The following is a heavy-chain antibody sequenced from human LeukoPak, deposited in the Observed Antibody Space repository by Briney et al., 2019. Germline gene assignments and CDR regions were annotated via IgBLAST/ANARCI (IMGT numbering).Heavy chain of an antibody. Sequence: GGSLRLSCAASGFTFSNAWMSWVRQAPGKGLEWVGSIKSKTDGGTTDYAAPVKGRFTISRDDSKNTLYLQMNSLKTEDTAVYYCTTDRYYDSSGYYGGYWGQGTLVTVSS. CDR1: GFTFSNAW. D-gene: IGHD3-22*01. CDR2: IKSKTDGGTT. J-gene: IGHJ4*02. V-gene: IGHV3-15*01. CDR3: TTDRYYDSSGYYGGY.